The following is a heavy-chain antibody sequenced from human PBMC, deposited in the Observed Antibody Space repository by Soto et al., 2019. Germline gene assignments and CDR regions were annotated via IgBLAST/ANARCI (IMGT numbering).Heavy chain of an antibody. J-gene: IGHJ4*02. CDR1: GYSISNGYY. CDR2: IYHTGST. D-gene: IGHD6-13*01. V-gene: IGHV4-38-2*01. Sequence: XETLSLTCAVSGYSISNGYYWGWIRQPPVKGLEWIGSIYHTGSTYYNPSLKSRVTISVDTSKNQFSLKLSSVTAADTAVYYCARRHSSNWYGLDYWGQGTLVTVSS. CDR3: ARRHSSNWYGLDY.